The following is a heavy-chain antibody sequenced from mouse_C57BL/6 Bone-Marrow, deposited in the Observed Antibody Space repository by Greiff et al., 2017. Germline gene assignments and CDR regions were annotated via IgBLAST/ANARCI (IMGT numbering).Heavy chain of an antibody. CDR3: ASLYYYGSTLFDY. J-gene: IGHJ2*01. CDR2: IDPSDSYT. Sequence: QVQLQQPGAELVMPGASVKLSCKASGYTFTSYWMHWVKQRPGQGLEWIGEIDPSDSYTNYNQKFKGKSTLTVDKSSSTAYMQLSRLTSEDSAVYYCASLYYYGSTLFDYWGQGTTLTVSS. D-gene: IGHD1-1*01. CDR1: GYTFTSYW. V-gene: IGHV1-69*01.